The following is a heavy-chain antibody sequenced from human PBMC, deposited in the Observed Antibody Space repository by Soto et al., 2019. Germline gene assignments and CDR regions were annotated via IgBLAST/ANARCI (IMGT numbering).Heavy chain of an antibody. D-gene: IGHD1-26*01. V-gene: IGHV4-30-4*01. CDR2: IYYSGST. Sequence: PSETLSLTCTVSGGSISSGDYYWSWIRQPPGKGLEWIGYIYYSGSTYYNPSLKSRVTISVDTSKNQFSLKLSSVTAADTAVYYCARGGRSGSFRVDYWGQGTLVTVSS. J-gene: IGHJ4*02. CDR3: ARGGRSGSFRVDY. CDR1: GGSISSGDYY.